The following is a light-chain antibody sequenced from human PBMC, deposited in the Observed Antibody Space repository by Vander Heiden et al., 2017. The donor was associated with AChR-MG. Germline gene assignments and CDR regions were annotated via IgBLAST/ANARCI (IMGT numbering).Light chain of an antibody. V-gene: IGKV4-1*01. CDR3: HQDDSTPIT. Sequence: DIVMNQSPDSLALSLGKRATINCKASQSLLYSSNKKNYLAWYQQKPGQPPKLLIYWASTRESGVSGRFSGSGSGTDFTLAISSLQAEDVAVYYCHQDDSTPITFDQGTRLDIQ. J-gene: IGKJ5*01. CDR2: WAS. CDR1: QSLLYSSNKKNY.